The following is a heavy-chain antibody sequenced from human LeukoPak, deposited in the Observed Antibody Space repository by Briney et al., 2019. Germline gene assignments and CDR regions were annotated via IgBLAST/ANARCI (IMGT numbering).Heavy chain of an antibody. CDR2: IWYGGSNK. Sequence: GRSLRLSCAASGFTFSSYGMHWVRQAPGKGLEWVAVIWYGGSNKYYADSVKGRFTISRDNARNSLSLQMDSLRVEDTAVYYCARLSGESTIYDYWGQGTLVTVSS. J-gene: IGHJ4*02. CDR3: ARLSGESTIYDY. V-gene: IGHV3-33*08. CDR1: GFTFSSYG. D-gene: IGHD5/OR15-5a*01.